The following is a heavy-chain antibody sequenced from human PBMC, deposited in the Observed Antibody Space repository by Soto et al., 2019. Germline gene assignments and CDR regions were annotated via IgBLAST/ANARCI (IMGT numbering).Heavy chain of an antibody. CDR1: GGSISSSSYY. CDR2: IYYSGST. Sequence: SETLSLTCTVSGGSISSSSYYWGWIRQPPGKGLEWIGSIYYSGSTYYNPSPKSRVTISVDTSKNQFSLKLSSVTAADTAVYYCARHCVYSSSPNRFDPWDQGTLVTVSS. V-gene: IGHV4-39*01. CDR3: ARHCVYSSSPNRFDP. J-gene: IGHJ5*02. D-gene: IGHD6-13*01.